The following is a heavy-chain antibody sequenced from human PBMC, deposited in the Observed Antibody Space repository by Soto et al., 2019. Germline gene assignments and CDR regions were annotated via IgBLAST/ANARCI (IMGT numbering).Heavy chain of an antibody. CDR2: IYHSGST. D-gene: IGHD3-10*01. CDR3: ARDVNVYGTGRHYYGIDV. Sequence: PSETLSLTCTVSGDSINNYYWSWIRQPPGKXLEWIGYIYHSGSTDYNPSLKSRVTISVDPSKTQFSLRLSSVTAADTAVYYCARDVNVYGTGRHYYGIDVWGRGTTVTVSS. J-gene: IGHJ6*02. CDR1: GDSINNYY. V-gene: IGHV4-59*01.